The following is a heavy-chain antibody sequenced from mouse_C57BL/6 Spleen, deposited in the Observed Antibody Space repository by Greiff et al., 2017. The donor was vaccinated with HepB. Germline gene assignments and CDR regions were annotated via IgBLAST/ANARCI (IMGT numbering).Heavy chain of an antibody. V-gene: IGHV1-85*01. CDR3: AKEGAQATPFAY. CDR1: GYTFTSYD. Sequence: VQLQESGPELVQPGASVKLSCEASGYTFTSYDINWVKQRPGQGLEWIGWICPRDGSTKYNEKFKGKATFTVDTPSSTEYMELHSLTSEASAVYCCAKEGAQATPFAYWGQGTTLTVSS. J-gene: IGHJ2*01. D-gene: IGHD3-2*02. CDR2: ICPRDGST.